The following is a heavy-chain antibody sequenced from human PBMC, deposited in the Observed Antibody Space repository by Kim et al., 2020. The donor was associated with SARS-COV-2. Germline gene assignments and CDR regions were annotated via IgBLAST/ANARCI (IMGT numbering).Heavy chain of an antibody. J-gene: IGHJ6*02. V-gene: IGHV1-46*01. Sequence: ASVKVSCKASGYTFTSYYMHWVRQAPGQGLEWMGIINPSGGSTSYAQKFQGRVTMTRDTSTSTVYMELSSLRSEDTAVYYCARDGLEYFDNYGMDVWGQGTTVTVSS. CDR2: INPSGGST. D-gene: IGHD3-9*01. CDR1: GYTFTSYY. CDR3: ARDGLEYFDNYGMDV.